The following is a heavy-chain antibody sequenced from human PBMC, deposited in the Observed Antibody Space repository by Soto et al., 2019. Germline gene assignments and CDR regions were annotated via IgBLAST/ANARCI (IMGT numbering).Heavy chain of an antibody. V-gene: IGHV3-23*01. CDR1: GFTFNSYA. J-gene: IGHJ4*02. Sequence: GSLRLSCAASGFTFNSYALSWVRQAPGKGLEWVSAISGSGGSTYYADSVKGRFTISRDNSKNTLYLQMNSLRAEDTAVFYCAKDGRGYSSSSRPYYFDYWGLGTLVTVSS. CDR3: AKDGRGYSSSSRPYYFDY. D-gene: IGHD6-6*01. CDR2: ISGSGGST.